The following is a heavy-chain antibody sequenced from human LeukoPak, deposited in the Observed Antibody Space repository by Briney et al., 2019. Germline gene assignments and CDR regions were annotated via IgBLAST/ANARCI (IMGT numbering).Heavy chain of an antibody. D-gene: IGHD3-22*01. J-gene: IGHJ5*02. Sequence: SETLSLTCTVSGGSISSYYWSWIRQPPGKGLEWIGYMYYSGSTNYNPSTNYNPSLKSRVTISVDTSKNQFSLKLSSVTAADTAVYYCARDDYDSSGYYPYNWFDPWGQGTLVTVSS. CDR2: MYYSGST. CDR1: GGSISSYY. CDR3: ARDDYDSSGYYPYNWFDP. V-gene: IGHV4-59*01.